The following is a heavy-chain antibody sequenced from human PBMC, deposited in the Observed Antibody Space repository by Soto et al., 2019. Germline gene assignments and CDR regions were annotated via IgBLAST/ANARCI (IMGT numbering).Heavy chain of an antibody. CDR2: MNSDGSTT. CDR3: ATAEVDY. CDR1: GVTFANHG. V-gene: IGHV3-74*01. J-gene: IGHJ4*02. Sequence: PGGPQRLCNPVFGVTFANHGMHWVRQAPGKGLEWVSRMNSDGSTTDYADSVKGRFTVSRDNAKNTLYLQMNSLRAEDTAVYYCATAEVDYWGPGTLVTVSS.